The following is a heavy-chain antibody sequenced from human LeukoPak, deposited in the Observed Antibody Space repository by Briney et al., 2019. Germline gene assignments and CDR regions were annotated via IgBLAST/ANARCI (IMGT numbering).Heavy chain of an antibody. J-gene: IGHJ4*02. D-gene: IGHD2-2*02. CDR2: INPNSGGT. Sequence: ASVKVSCKASGYTFTGYYMHWVRQAPGQGLEWMGWINPNSGGTNYAQKFQGRVTMTRDTSISTAYMELSRLRSEDTAVYYCARSRYCSSTSCYTAKQWPYYFDYWGQGTLVTVSS. CDR1: GYTFTGYY. CDR3: ARSRYCSSTSCYTAKQWPYYFDY. V-gene: IGHV1-2*02.